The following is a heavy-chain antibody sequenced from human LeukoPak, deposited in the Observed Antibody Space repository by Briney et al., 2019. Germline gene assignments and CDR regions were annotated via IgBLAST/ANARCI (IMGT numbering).Heavy chain of an antibody. Sequence: ASVKVSCKASGYTFTTFGISWVRQAPGQGLEWMGWISTYNGDTHYAQKLQGRVTMTTDTSTSTAYMELSSLRSEDTAVYYCALSGSYAAFDYWGQGTLVTVSS. CDR3: ALSGSYAAFDY. CDR1: GYTFTTFG. V-gene: IGHV1-18*01. D-gene: IGHD1-26*01. J-gene: IGHJ4*02. CDR2: ISTYNGDT.